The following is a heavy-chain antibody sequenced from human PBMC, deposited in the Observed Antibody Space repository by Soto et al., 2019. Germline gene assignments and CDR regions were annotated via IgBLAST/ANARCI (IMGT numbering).Heavy chain of an antibody. CDR2: ISYDVSNK. CDR3: ARARFDAFDI. Sequence: QVHLVESGGGVVQPGRSLRLSCAASGFTCSNYAMHWVRQAPVKGLEWVAGISYDVSNKYYAASVKGRFTISRDKSRNTLSIQMNSLRAEDTAVYYCARARFDAFDIWGQGTMVTVSS. CDR1: GFTCSNYA. V-gene: IGHV3-30*14. J-gene: IGHJ3*02.